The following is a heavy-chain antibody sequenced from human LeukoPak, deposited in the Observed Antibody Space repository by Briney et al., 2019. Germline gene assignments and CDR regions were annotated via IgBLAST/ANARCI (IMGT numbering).Heavy chain of an antibody. Sequence: PSETLSLTCTVPVGSISSSSYYWGWIRQPPGKGLEWIGSIYYSGSTYYNPSLKSRVTISVDTSKNQFSLKLSSVTVADTAVYYCARHAPRENWFDPGGQGTLVTVSS. CDR2: IYYSGST. J-gene: IGHJ5*02. CDR1: VGSISSSSYY. CDR3: ARHAPRENWFDP. V-gene: IGHV4-39*01.